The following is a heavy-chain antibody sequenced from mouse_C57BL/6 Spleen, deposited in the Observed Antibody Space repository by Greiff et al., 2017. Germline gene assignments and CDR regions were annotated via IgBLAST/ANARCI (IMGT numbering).Heavy chain of an antibody. V-gene: IGHV1-81*01. CDR3: ARDGAPYDGYFWGFAY. CDR2: IYPRSGNT. Sequence: QVQLKESGAELARPGASVKLSCKASGYTFPSNGISWVKQRTGQGLEWIGEIYPRSGNTYYKEKLKGKATLTADKSSSSAYMELRSLTCEDSAVYFCARDGAPYDGYFWGFAYWGQGTLVTVSA. J-gene: IGHJ3*01. CDR1: GYTFPSNG. D-gene: IGHD2-3*01.